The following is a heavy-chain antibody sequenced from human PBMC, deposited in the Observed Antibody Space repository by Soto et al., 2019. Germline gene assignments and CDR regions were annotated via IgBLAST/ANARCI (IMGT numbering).Heavy chain of an antibody. D-gene: IGHD4-17*01. CDR2: IKSKTDGGTT. CDR3: TTWLMMTTVTSFDY. Sequence: EVQLVESGGGLVKPGGSLRLSCAASGFTFSNAWMSWVRQAPGKGLEWVGRIKSKTDGGTTDYAAPVKGRFTISRDDSKNTLYLQMNSLKTEDTAVYYCTTWLMMTTVTSFDYWGQGTLVTVSS. CDR1: GFTFSNAW. J-gene: IGHJ4*02. V-gene: IGHV3-15*01.